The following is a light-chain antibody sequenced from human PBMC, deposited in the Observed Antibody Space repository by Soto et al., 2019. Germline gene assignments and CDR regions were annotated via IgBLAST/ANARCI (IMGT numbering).Light chain of an antibody. J-gene: IGLJ2*01. CDR3: QTWDTGIVV. CDR2: LNSDGSH. V-gene: IGLV4-69*01. Sequence: QSVLTQSPSASASLGASVRLTCTLSSGHRSYAIAWHQQQPEKGPRYLMKLNSDGSHSKGYGIPDRFSGSSYGAERYLTISSLQSEHEADYYCQTWDTGIVVFGGGTKLTVL. CDR1: SGHRSYA.